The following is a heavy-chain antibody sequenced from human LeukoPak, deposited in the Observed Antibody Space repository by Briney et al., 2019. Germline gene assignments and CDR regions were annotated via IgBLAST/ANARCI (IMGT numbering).Heavy chain of an antibody. CDR2: ITYTGGP. CDR3: AKQYCGGDCYTLDS. D-gene: IGHD2-21*02. V-gene: IGHV4-61*01. J-gene: IGHJ4*02. CDR1: GGSVSSSFYY. Sequence: SETLSLTCTVSGGSVSSSFYYWNWIRQSPGKGLEWIGCITYTGGPHYNPSLQSRVTISVDTSKNQFSLRLSSMTAADTAVYYCAKQYCGGDCYTLDSWGQGTLVAVSS.